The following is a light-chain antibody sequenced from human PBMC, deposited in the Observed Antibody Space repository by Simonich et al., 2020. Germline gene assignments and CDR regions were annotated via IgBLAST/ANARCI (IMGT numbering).Light chain of an antibody. V-gene: IGLV6-57*03. CDR3: QSYDSSRV. CDR2: EDN. CDR1: SGSIASNY. J-gene: IGLJ3*02. Sequence: FMLTQPHSVSESPGKTVTISCTRSSGSIASNYVQGYQQRPGSAPTTVIYEDNQRPSGVPDRFSGSIDSSSNSASLTISGLKTEDEADYYCQSYDSSRVFGGGTKLTVL.